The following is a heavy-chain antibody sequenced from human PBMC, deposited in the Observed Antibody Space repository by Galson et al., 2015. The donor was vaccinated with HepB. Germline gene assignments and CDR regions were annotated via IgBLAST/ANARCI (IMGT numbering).Heavy chain of an antibody. CDR3: ARQYYDFWSGYDNWFDP. D-gene: IGHD3-3*01. J-gene: IGHJ5*02. CDR1: GFTFSTYS. V-gene: IGHV3-48*02. Sequence: SLRLSCAASGFTFSTYSINWVRQAPGKGLEWVSYISSSNSTTYYADSVKGRFTISRDNAKNSLYLQMNSLRDEDTAVYYCARQYYDFWSGYDNWFDPWGQGTLVTVSS. CDR2: ISSSNSTT.